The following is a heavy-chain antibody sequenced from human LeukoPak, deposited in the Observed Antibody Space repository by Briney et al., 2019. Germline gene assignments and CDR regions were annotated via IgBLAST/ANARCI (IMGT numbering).Heavy chain of an antibody. CDR3: ARDNSYGPDYYFDY. D-gene: IGHD5-18*01. CDR1: GGSISSYY. J-gene: IGHJ4*02. CDR2: IYTSGST. Sequence: SETLSLTCTVSGGSISSYYWSWIRQPAGKGLEWIGRIYTSGSTNYNPSLKSRVTMSVDTSKNQFSPKLSSVTAADTAVYYCARDNSYGPDYYFDYWGQGTLVTVSS. V-gene: IGHV4-4*07.